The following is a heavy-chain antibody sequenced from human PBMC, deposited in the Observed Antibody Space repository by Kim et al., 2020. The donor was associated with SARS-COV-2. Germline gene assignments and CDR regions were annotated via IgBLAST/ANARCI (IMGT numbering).Heavy chain of an antibody. CDR1: GFTFSNYW. CDR2: INNDGTNT. CDR3: TTAFEF. J-gene: IGHJ4*02. V-gene: IGHV3-74*01. Sequence: GGSLRLSCVASGFTFSNYWPHWVRQVPGKGLVWVSGINNDGTNTYYADSVKGRFTISRDNAKNMVYLQMNNLGAEDTAVYYCTTAFEFWGQGTRATVSS.